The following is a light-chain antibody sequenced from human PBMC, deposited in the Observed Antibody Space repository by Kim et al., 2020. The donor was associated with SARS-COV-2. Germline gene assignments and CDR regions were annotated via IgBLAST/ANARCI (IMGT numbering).Light chain of an antibody. CDR2: DAS. CDR1: QSVSSY. J-gene: IGKJ1*01. Sequence: SPGESATRSCRASQSVSSYLAWYQQKPGQAPRLLIYDASNRATGIPARFSGSGSGTDFTLTISSLEPEDFAVYYCQQRSNWPPWTFGQGTKVDIK. V-gene: IGKV3-11*01. CDR3: QQRSNWPPWT.